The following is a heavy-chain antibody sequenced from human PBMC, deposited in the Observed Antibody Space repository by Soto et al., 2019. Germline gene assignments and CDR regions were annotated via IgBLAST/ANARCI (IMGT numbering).Heavy chain of an antibody. CDR3: AGMPYTSGLRFDP. V-gene: IGHV4-30-2*01. CDR1: GDSYSISTYS. CDR2: INQSGVT. D-gene: IGHD6-19*01. J-gene: IGHJ5*02. Sequence: SETLSLTCTMSGDSYSISTYSWSWIRQPPGKALQWIRFINQSGVTSYNPSPASRISISLDRSNNQCSLKLKSVTAADTAVYFCAGMPYTSGLRFDPWGPGTLVTVSS.